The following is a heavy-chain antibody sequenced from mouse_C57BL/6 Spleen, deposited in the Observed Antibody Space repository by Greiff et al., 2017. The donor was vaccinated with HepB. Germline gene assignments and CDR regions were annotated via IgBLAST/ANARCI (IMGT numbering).Heavy chain of an antibody. CDR3: ARPNPTVVANWYFDV. Sequence: EVQGVESGGDLVKPGGSLKLSCAASGFTFSSYGMSWVRQTPDKRLEWVATISSGGSYTYYPDSVKGRFTISRDNAKNTLYLQMSSLKSEDTAMYYCARPNPTVVANWYFDVWGTGTTVTVSS. J-gene: IGHJ1*03. V-gene: IGHV5-6*01. CDR1: GFTFSSYG. CDR2: ISSGGSYT. D-gene: IGHD1-1*01.